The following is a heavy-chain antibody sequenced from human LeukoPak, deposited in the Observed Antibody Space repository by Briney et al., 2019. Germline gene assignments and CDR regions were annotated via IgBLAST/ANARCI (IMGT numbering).Heavy chain of an antibody. Sequence: PGGSLRLSCAASGFTFSNAWMSWVRQAPGKGLEWVGRIKSKTDGGTTDHAAPVKGRFTISRDDSKNTLYLQMNSLKTEDTAVYYCTTDRSPWELPFDYWGQGTLVTVSS. CDR3: TTDRSPWELPFDY. J-gene: IGHJ4*02. CDR1: GFTFSNAW. D-gene: IGHD1-26*01. V-gene: IGHV3-15*01. CDR2: IKSKTDGGTT.